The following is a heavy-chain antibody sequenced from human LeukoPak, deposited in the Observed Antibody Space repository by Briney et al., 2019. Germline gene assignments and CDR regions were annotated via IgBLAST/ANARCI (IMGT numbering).Heavy chain of an antibody. D-gene: IGHD6-13*01. CDR3: ARSGSKNSSSWYDAFDT. J-gene: IGHJ3*02. V-gene: IGHV3-7*01. CDR2: IKQDGSEK. CDR1: GFTFSSYA. Sequence: GGSLRLSCVASGFTFSSYAMHWVRQAPGKGLEWVANIKQDGSEKYYVDSVKGRFTISRDNAKNSLYLQMNSLRAEDTAVYSCARSGSKNSSSWYDAFDTWGQGTMVTVS.